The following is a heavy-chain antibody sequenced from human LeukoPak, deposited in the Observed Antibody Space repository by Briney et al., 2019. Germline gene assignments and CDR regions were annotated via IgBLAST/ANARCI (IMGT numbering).Heavy chain of an antibody. D-gene: IGHD3-10*01. Sequence: ASVKVSCKASGYTFTSYDINWVRQATGQGLEWMGWMNPNSGNTGYARKFQGRVTMTRNTSISTAYVELSSLRSEDTAVYYCARGMVRGVIRRWFDPWGQGTLVTVPS. V-gene: IGHV1-8*01. CDR1: GYTFTSYD. CDR2: MNPNSGNT. J-gene: IGHJ5*02. CDR3: ARGMVRGVIRRWFDP.